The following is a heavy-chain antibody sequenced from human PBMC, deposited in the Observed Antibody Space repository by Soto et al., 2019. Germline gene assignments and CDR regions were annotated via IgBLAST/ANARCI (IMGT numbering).Heavy chain of an antibody. CDR1: GYTFTSYA. Sequence: ASVKVSCKASGYTFTSYAMHWVRQAPGQRLEWMGWINAGNGNTKYSQKFQGRVTITRDTSASTAYMELSSLRSEDTAVYYCARVPDSSSWYRQYYFDYWGQGTLVTVSS. D-gene: IGHD6-13*01. CDR3: ARVPDSSSWYRQYYFDY. CDR2: INAGNGNT. J-gene: IGHJ4*02. V-gene: IGHV1-3*01.